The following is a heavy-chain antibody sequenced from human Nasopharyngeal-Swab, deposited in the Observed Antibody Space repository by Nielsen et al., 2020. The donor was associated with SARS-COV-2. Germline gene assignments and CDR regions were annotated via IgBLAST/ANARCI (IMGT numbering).Heavy chain of an antibody. D-gene: IGHD1-26*01. CDR3: AREVVGGLVDS. CDR1: GGSISSGSIRSYY. Sequence: SETLSLTCTVSGGSISSGSIRSYYWRWIRQPPGKGLEWIGYFSYPGITNYNPSLKSRVTISVDMSKNQFSLKLSSVAAADTAVYYCAREVVGGLVDSWGQGTLVTVSS. CDR2: FSYPGIT. J-gene: IGHJ4*02. V-gene: IGHV4-61*05.